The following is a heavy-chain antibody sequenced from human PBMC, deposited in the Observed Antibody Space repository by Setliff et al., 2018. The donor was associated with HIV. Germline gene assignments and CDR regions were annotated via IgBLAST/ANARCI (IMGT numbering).Heavy chain of an antibody. V-gene: IGHV3-74*01. D-gene: IGHD3-9*01. CDR3: ARDLYFYYYMDV. CDR1: GFTFSNSW. J-gene: IGHJ6*03. Sequence: GGSLRLSCAASGFTFSNSWMHWVRQAPGKGLVWVSRINTDGSSARYADSVKGRFTISRDNAKNTLYLQMNSLRAEDTTVYYCARDLYFYYYMDVWGKGTTVTVSS. CDR2: INTDGSSA.